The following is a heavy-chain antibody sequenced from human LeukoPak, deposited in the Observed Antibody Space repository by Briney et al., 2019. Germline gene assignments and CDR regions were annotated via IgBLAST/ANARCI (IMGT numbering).Heavy chain of an antibody. D-gene: IGHD2-2*01. Sequence: SETLSLTCTVSSGSISSYYWSWIRQPPGKGLEWIGYIYYSGSTNYNPSLKSRVTISVDTSKNQFSLKLGSVTAADTAVYYCARYRAAAAYYFDYWGQGTLVTVSS. CDR3: ARYRAAAAYYFDY. J-gene: IGHJ4*02. CDR2: IYYSGST. V-gene: IGHV4-59*01. CDR1: SGSISSYY.